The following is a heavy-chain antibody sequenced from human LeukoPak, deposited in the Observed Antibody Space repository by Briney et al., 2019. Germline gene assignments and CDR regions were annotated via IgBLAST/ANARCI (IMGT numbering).Heavy chain of an antibody. J-gene: IGHJ4*02. CDR2: IYTGGTT. Sequence: GGSLRLSCAVSGFTVYTNSMSWVRQVPGKGLEWVSVIYTGGTTHYGDSVKGRFTISRDNSKNTLYLEMNSLRAEDAAVYFCARSPAFYDGAVVKYYFDYWGQGTLVTVSS. V-gene: IGHV3-53*01. CDR3: ARSPAFYDGAVVKYYFDY. CDR1: GFTVYTNS. D-gene: IGHD6-19*01.